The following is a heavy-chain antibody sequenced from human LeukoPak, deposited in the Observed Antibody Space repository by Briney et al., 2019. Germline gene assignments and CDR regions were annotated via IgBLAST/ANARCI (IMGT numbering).Heavy chain of an antibody. CDR2: IKQDGSEK. D-gene: IGHD2-8*01. CDR1: GFTFSSYW. V-gene: IGHV3-7*01. J-gene: IGHJ2*01. CDR3: ARDRMVYAIAGWYFDL. Sequence: GGSLRLSXAASGFTFSSYWMSWVRQAPGKGLEWVANIKQDGSEKYYVDSVKGRFTISRDNAKNSLYLQMNSLRAEDTAVYYCARDRMVYAIAGWYFDLWGRRTLVTVSS.